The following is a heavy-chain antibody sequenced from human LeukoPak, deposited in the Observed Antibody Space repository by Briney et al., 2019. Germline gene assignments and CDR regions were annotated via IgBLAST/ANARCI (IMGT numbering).Heavy chain of an antibody. D-gene: IGHD6-13*01. J-gene: IGHJ5*02. Sequence: ASVKVSCKASGYTFTSYGISWVRQAPGQGLEWMGWISAYNGNTNYAQKLQGRVTMTTDTSISTAYMELSRLRSDDTAVYYCAREQQLVGFDPWGQGTLVTVSS. CDR1: GYTFTSYG. V-gene: IGHV1-18*01. CDR3: AREQQLVGFDP. CDR2: ISAYNGNT.